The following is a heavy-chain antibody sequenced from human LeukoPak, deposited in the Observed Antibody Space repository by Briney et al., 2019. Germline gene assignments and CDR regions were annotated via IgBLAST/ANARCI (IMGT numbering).Heavy chain of an antibody. CDR3: AKDKYSSSSADGFVDY. V-gene: IGHV3-7*03. J-gene: IGHJ4*02. CDR1: GFPFYGYW. Sequence: AGGSLRLSCAATGFPFYGYWMTWLRQAPGKGLEWVANIKHDEGETNYADSVKGRFTISRDNAKNSLYLQMNSLRAEDTALYYCAKDKYSSSSADGFVDYWGQGTLVTVSS. D-gene: IGHD6-6*01. CDR2: IKHDEGET.